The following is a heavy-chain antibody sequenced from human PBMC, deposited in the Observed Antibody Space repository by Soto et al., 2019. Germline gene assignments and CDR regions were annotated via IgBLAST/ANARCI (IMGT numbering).Heavy chain of an antibody. J-gene: IGHJ4*02. Sequence: GASVKVSCKASGYTFTSYAMHCVRQAPGQRLEWMGWINAGNGNTKYSQKFQGRVTITRDTSASTAYMELSSLRSEDTAVYYCARNLMDYDILTGYYMAYYFAYWVQGTLVTVSS. CDR2: INAGNGNT. CDR3: ARNLMDYDILTGYYMAYYFAY. D-gene: IGHD3-9*01. CDR1: GYTFTSYA. V-gene: IGHV1-3*01.